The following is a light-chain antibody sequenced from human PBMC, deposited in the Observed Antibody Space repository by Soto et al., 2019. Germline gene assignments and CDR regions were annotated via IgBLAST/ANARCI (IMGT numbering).Light chain of an antibody. CDR3: SSYTTGGSYV. Sequence: QSALTQPASVSGSPGLSIAISCTGTSRDVGGYNSVSWYQQQPGNVPKLMIYDVSNRPSGVSNRFSGSKSGNTASLTISGLQAEDEGEDYCSSYTTGGSYVFGTGTKLTGL. V-gene: IGLV2-14*01. J-gene: IGLJ1*01. CDR2: DVS. CDR1: SRDVGGYNS.